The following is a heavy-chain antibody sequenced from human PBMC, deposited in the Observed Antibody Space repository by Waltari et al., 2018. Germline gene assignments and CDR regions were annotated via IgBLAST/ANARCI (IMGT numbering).Heavy chain of an antibody. V-gene: IGHV4-38-2*01. J-gene: IGHJ3*02. CDR3: ARGPVFKYYYHAFDI. CDR2: IYESGST. CDR1: GFSIRRGYY. Sequence: QVQLQESGPGLVKPSETLSITGADSGFSIRRGYYWGCVRQPPGKGLEWIVSIYESGSTYHNPSLKSRVTISIDTSKNQFSLKLTSVTAADTAMYYCARGPVFKYYYHAFDIWGQGTMVTVSS. D-gene: IGHD3-22*01.